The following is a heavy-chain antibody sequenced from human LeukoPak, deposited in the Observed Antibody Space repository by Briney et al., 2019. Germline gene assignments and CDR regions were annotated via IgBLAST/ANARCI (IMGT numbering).Heavy chain of an antibody. V-gene: IGHV1-69*05. CDR3: ATTSVRDGFNYFDY. J-gene: IGHJ4*02. Sequence: EASVKVSCKASGGTFITYGINWVRQAPGRGLEWMGGIVPMFGIANYAQKFEGRVSITTDESSTTAYMELSSLRSEDTAFYYCATTSVRDGFNYFDYWGQGTLVPVSS. CDR2: IVPMFGIA. D-gene: IGHD5-24*01. CDR1: GGTFITYG.